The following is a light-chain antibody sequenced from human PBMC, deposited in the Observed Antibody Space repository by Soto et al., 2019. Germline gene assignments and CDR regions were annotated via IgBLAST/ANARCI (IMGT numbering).Light chain of an antibody. CDR3: AAWDDSLSGVL. CDR1: SSNIGSNY. J-gene: IGLJ2*01. V-gene: IGLV1-47*01. CDR2: RNN. Sequence: QSVLTQPPSASAAPGQRVTISCSGSSSNIGSNYVYWYQQLPGTAPKLLIYRNNQRRSGVPDRFSGSKSGTSVSLAISGLRSEDEANYYCAAWDDSLSGVLFGGGTKLTV.